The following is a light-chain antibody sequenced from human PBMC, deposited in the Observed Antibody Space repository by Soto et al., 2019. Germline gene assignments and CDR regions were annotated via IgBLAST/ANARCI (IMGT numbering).Light chain of an antibody. CDR2: EDN. Sequence: NFMLTQPHSVSASPGKTVTMSCTRSSGSIANNYVQWYQQRPGSSPTTVIYEDNQRPSGVPDRFSGSIDSSSHSASLTISGLKTEDEADYYCQSYDNNNHWVFGGGPRSPS. J-gene: IGLJ3*02. CDR1: SGSIANNY. CDR3: QSYDNNNHWV. V-gene: IGLV6-57*01.